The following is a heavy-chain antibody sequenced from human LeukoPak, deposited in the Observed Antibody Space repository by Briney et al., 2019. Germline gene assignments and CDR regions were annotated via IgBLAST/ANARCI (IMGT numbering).Heavy chain of an antibody. CDR2: ITSISNRI. Sequence: SGGSLRLSCAASGFTFSTYSMNWVRQAPGRGLEWVVYITSISNRIHYADSVKGRFTISRDNAKNSLFLQMNSLRDEDTAVYYCTRDPHALDFWGQGTLVTVSS. J-gene: IGHJ4*02. CDR3: TRDPHALDF. CDR1: GFTFSTYS. V-gene: IGHV3-48*02.